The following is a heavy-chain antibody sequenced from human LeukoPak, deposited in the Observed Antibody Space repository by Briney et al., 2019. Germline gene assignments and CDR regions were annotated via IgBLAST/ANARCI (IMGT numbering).Heavy chain of an antibody. D-gene: IGHD5-12*01. CDR3: ARGTSYSGHDLYYFDY. CDR2: INHSGST. V-gene: IGHV4-34*01. Sequence: SETLSLTCAVYGGSFSGYYWSWIRQPPGKGLEWIGEINHSGSTNYNPSLKSRVTISVDTSKNQFSLKLSSVTAADTAVYYCARGTSYSGHDLYYFDYWGQGTLVTVSS. J-gene: IGHJ4*02. CDR1: GGSFSGYY.